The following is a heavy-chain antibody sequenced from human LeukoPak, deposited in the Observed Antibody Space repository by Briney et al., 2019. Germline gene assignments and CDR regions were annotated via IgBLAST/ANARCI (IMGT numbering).Heavy chain of an antibody. Sequence: GGSLRLSCAASGFTFTCCWMSWVRHPPGKGLEWVASKKQNGGEKFYADCVKGRFHISRDNDTNSLYLQLNSLRAEDTAVYYCARVPGVTRYFASWGQGILVTVSS. D-gene: IGHD4-23*01. CDR2: KKQNGGEK. J-gene: IGHJ4*02. CDR3: ARVPGVTRYFAS. CDR1: GFTFTCCW. V-gene: IGHV3-7*01.